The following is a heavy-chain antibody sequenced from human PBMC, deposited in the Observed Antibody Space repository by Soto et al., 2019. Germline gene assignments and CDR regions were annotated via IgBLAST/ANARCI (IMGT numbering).Heavy chain of an antibody. CDR3: ARGGYSSTWSNLLDRSGLDV. D-gene: IGHD6-13*01. CDR2: IVPLFRTT. J-gene: IGHJ6*02. Sequence: QVHLVQSGAEVKKPGSSVKVSCKASGGTFSSYAINWVRQAPGQGLEWMGGIVPLFRTTNYAQKFQGRVTITADTSTYTVYMELSELRSGDTAVYYCARGGYSSTWSNLLDRSGLDVWGQGTTVTVSS. V-gene: IGHV1-69*06. CDR1: GGTFSSYA.